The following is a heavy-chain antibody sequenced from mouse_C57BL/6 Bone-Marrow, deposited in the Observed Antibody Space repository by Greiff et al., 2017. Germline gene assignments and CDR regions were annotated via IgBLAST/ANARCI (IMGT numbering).Heavy chain of an antibody. Sequence: VQLQQSGPGLVLPSQSLSITCTVSGFSLTSYGVHWVRQSPGKGLEWLGVIWSGGSTDYNAAFMSRLSITKDNSKSQVFFKMNSLQADDTAIYYCAKNAGDYDWAMDYWGQGTSVTVSS. J-gene: IGHJ4*01. CDR2: IWSGGST. D-gene: IGHD2-4*01. CDR1: GFSLTSYG. V-gene: IGHV2-5*01. CDR3: AKNAGDYDWAMDY.